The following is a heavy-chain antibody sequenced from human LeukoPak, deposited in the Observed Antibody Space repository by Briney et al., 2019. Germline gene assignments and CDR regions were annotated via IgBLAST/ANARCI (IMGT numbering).Heavy chain of an antibody. Sequence: QPGGSLRLSCAASGFTFSSYGMHWVRQAPGKGLEWVAVIWYDGSNKYFADSVKGRFTISRDNSKNTLYLQMNSLRAEDTAVYYCAKVVWDSSGSYGMDVWGQGTTVTVSS. D-gene: IGHD3-22*01. CDR3: AKVVWDSSGSYGMDV. CDR2: IWYDGSNK. J-gene: IGHJ6*02. V-gene: IGHV3-33*06. CDR1: GFTFSSYG.